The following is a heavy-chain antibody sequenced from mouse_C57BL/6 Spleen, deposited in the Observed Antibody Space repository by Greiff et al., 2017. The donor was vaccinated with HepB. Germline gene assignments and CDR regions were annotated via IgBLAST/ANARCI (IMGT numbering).Heavy chain of an antibody. J-gene: IGHJ4*01. CDR1: GYTFTTYP. CDR3: ARSGYYGDYAMDY. D-gene: IGHD2-3*01. V-gene: IGHV1-47*01. Sequence: VQLQQSGAELVKPGASVKMSCKASGYTFTTYPIEWMKQNHGKSLEWIGNFHPYNDDTKYNEKFKGKATLTVEKSSSTVYLELSRFTSDDSAVYYCARSGYYGDYAMDYWGQGTSVTVSS. CDR2: FHPYNDDT.